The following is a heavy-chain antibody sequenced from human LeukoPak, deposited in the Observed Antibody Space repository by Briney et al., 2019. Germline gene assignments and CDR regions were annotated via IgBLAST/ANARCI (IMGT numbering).Heavy chain of an antibody. CDR3: TIGNI. J-gene: IGHJ4*02. V-gene: IGHV3-49*04. CDR1: GFKFGDYS. CDR2: IRKKDAGRTP. Sequence: GGSLRLSCTGSGFKFGDYSLSWVRQAPGKGLEWIGFIRKKDAGRTPGYAASLGDRVSISRDDSKSVAYLEMNSLKTDDTGTYYCTIGNIWGRGSQVIVSS.